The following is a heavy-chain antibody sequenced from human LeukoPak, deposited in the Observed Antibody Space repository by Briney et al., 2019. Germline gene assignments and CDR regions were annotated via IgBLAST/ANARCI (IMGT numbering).Heavy chain of an antibody. D-gene: IGHD1-14*01. V-gene: IGHV3-48*03. CDR2: ISADRNVI. J-gene: IGHJ4*02. CDR1: GSTFNIYE. Sequence: GGSLRLSCAASGSTFNIYETNWVSQAPGKGREWISYISADRNVIYYADSVKGRFIISRDNAKNSLYLQMNSLRAEDTAVYYCAGSRYPEPQDLDYWGQGTLVSVSS. CDR3: AGSRYPEPQDLDY.